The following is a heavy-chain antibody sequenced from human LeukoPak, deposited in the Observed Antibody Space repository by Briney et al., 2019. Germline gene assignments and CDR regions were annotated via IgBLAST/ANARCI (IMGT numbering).Heavy chain of an antibody. D-gene: IGHD6-6*01. CDR1: GGSFSGYY. Sequence: SETLSLTCAVYGGSFSGYYWSWIRQPPGKGLEWIGEINHSGSTNYNPSLKSRVTISVDTSKNQFSLKLSSVTAADTAVYYCARDGDSSSSLFDIWGQGTMVTVSS. CDR2: INHSGST. CDR3: ARDGDSSSSLFDI. V-gene: IGHV4-34*01. J-gene: IGHJ3*02.